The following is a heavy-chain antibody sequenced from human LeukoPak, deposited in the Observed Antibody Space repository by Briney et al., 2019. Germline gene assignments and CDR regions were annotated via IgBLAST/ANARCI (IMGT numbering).Heavy chain of an antibody. V-gene: IGHV4-59*08. CDR1: GVPISTYY. Sequence: SAEPLSLPCNVPGVPISTYYWSWLRQPPGKGLEWIGYTSDGGVNSYNPSLTGRVTISVDSPKNRFSLRLTSVPAVDTAVYYCARHGGTLDYFDYWGPGTLVTVSS. J-gene: IGHJ4*02. D-gene: IGHD1-26*01. CDR3: ARHGGTLDYFDY. CDR2: TSDGGVN.